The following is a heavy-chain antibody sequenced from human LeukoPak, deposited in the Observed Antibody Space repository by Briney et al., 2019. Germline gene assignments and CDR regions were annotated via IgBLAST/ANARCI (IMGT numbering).Heavy chain of an antibody. D-gene: IGHD3-3*01. CDR2: ISYDGSNK. CDR1: GFTFSSYG. J-gene: IGHJ6*04. Sequence: GGSLRLSCAASGFTFSSYGMHWVRQAPGKGLEWVAVISYDGSNKYYADSVKGRFTISRDNSKNTLYLQMNSLRAEDTAVYYCAKDRFGTRMHVWGKGTTVTVSS. V-gene: IGHV3-30*18. CDR3: AKDRFGTRMHV.